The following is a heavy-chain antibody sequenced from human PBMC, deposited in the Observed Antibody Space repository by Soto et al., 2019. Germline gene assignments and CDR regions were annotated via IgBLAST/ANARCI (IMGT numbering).Heavy chain of an antibody. J-gene: IGHJ4*02. CDR1: GYTFTSYD. CDR2: MNPNSGNT. D-gene: IGHD3-3*01. Sequence: EASVKVSCKASGYTFTSYDINWVRQATGQGLEWMGWMNPNSGNTGYAQKFQGRVTMTRNTSISTAYMELSSLRSEDTAVYYCARGEKVLRFLEWFSRPYYFDYWGQGTLVTVSS. V-gene: IGHV1-8*01. CDR3: ARGEKVLRFLEWFSRPYYFDY.